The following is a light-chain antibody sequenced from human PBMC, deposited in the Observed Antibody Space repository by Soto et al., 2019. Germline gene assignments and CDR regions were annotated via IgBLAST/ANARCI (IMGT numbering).Light chain of an antibody. Sequence: EIVLTQSPGTLSLSPGERATLSCRASQSVSSSYLAWYQQKPGQAPRLLIYGASSRATGIPDRFSGSGSGTDFTLTISRLEPEDFAVYYCQQYGSSPPGTFGQGTKPEIK. CDR3: QQYGSSPPGT. J-gene: IGKJ2*01. V-gene: IGKV3-20*01. CDR2: GAS. CDR1: QSVSSSY.